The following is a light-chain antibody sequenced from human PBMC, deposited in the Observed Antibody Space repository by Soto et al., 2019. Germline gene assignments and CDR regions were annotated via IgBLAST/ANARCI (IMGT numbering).Light chain of an antibody. Sequence: EIVLTQSPATLSLSPGERATLSCRASQSASSFLAWYQQKPGQAPRLLIYGASTRATGIPARFSGSGSGTECSLTINSLQSEDVAVYFCQEYNTWPWTLGQGTKVDIK. CDR2: GAS. V-gene: IGKV3-15*01. J-gene: IGKJ1*01. CDR1: QSASSF. CDR3: QEYNTWPWT.